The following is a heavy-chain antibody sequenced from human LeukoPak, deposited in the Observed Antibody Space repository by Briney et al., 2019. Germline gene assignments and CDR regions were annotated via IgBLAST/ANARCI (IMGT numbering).Heavy chain of an antibody. D-gene: IGHD6-13*01. CDR3: ARTLIAAAGTNWFDP. CDR1: GFTFSSYS. J-gene: IGHJ5*02. CDR2: ISSSGSTI. V-gene: IGHV3-48*04. Sequence: PGGSLRLSCAASGFTFSSYSMNWVRQAPGKGLEWVSYISSSGSTIYYADSVKGRFTISRDNAKNSLYLQMNSLRAEDTAVYYCARTLIAAAGTNWFDPWGQGTLVTVSS.